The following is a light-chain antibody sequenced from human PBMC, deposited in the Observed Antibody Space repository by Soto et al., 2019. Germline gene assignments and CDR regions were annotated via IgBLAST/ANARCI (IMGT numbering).Light chain of an antibody. V-gene: IGKV1-33*01. Sequence: DIQMTQSPSSLSASVGDRVTITCQASQDISNYLNWYQQKPGKAPKLLIYDASNLETGVPSRFSGSGSGTDFTFTISSLQPEDIATYYCQQYDNLGYTFGQGIKLEIK. J-gene: IGKJ2*01. CDR3: QQYDNLGYT. CDR2: DAS. CDR1: QDISNY.